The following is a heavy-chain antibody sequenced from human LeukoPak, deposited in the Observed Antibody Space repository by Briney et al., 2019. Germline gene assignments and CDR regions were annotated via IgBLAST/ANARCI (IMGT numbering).Heavy chain of an antibody. V-gene: IGHV4-39*01. J-gene: IGHJ4*02. CDR2: IYYSGST. D-gene: IGHD2-21*01. CDR1: GGSISSSSYY. Sequence: PSGTLSLTCTVSGGSISSSSYYWGWIRQPPGKGLEWIGSIYYSGSTYYNPSLKSRVTISVDTSKNQFSLKLSSVTAADTAVYYCARRGVVSTIDYWGQGTLVTVSS. CDR3: ARRGVVSTIDY.